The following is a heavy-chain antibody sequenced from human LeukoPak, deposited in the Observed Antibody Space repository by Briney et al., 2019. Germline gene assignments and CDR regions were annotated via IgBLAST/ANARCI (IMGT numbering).Heavy chain of an antibody. D-gene: IGHD3-22*01. CDR1: GFTFSTYW. CDR3: ASLNYYDNSDFDFDC. V-gene: IGHV3-7*01. J-gene: IGHJ4*02. Sequence: GGSLRLSCAAPGFTFSTYWMTWVRQAPGKGLEWVANINQGGSESYYVDSVKGRFTISRDNAKKSLYMQMNSLRAEDTAVYYCASLNYYDNSDFDFDCWGQGTLVTVSS. CDR2: INQGGSES.